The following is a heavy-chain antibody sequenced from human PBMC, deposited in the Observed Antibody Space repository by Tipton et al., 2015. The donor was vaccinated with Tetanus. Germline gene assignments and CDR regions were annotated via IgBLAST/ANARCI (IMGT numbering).Heavy chain of an antibody. D-gene: IGHD3-10*01. CDR1: GFTLSNYG. V-gene: IGHV3-30*03. J-gene: IGHJ6*02. Sequence: SLRLSCAASGFTLSNYGMHWVRQAPGKGLEWVAVISYAGNSNYYADSVKGRFTMSRDNSKNTLYLQMNSLRVEDTAVDYCARDGITRTSYYYYGRDVGGQGTTVTVSS. CDR2: ISYAGNSN. CDR3: ARDGITRTSYYYYGRDV.